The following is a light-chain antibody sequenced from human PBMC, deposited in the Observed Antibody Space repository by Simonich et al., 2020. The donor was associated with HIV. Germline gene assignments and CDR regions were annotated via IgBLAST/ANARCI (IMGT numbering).Light chain of an antibody. V-gene: IGKV1-39*01. CDR1: QSISSY. CDR3: QQYYNFPS. CDR2: GAS. Sequence: DIQMTQSPSSLSASVGDRVTITCRASQSISSYLNWYQQKPGKAPKLLIYGASTLQSGVPSRFSGSGSGTNFTLTISCLQSEDFATYYCQQYYNFPSFGPGTKVDVK. J-gene: IGKJ3*01.